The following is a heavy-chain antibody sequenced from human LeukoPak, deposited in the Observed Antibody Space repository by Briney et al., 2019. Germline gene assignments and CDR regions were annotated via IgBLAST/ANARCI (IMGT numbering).Heavy chain of an antibody. V-gene: IGHV1-2*02. CDR3: ARERITMMGLVYYGMDV. CDR1: GYTLTDYY. CDR2: IKSNSGDT. D-gene: IGHD3-22*01. J-gene: IGHJ6*02. Sequence: ASVKVSCKASGYTLTDYYMHWVRQAPGQGLEWMGWIKSNSGDTNHAREFQGRVTTTRDTSISTAYMELSSLRSDDTAVYFCARERITMMGLVYYGMDVWGQGTTVTVSS.